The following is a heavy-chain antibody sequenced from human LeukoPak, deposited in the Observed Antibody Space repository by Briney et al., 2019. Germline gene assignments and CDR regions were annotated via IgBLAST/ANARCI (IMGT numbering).Heavy chain of an antibody. D-gene: IGHD6-19*01. J-gene: IGHJ4*02. CDR3: ARHCGDSSGWYLPDY. CDR2: IYPGDSDT. Sequence: GESLKISCKVSGYSFTSHWIGWVRQMPAKGLEWMGIIYPGDSDTRYSPSFQGQVTISADKSITTASLQRSSLKASDNAMYYCARHCGDSSGWYLPDYWGQGTLVTVSS. CDR1: GYSFTSHW. V-gene: IGHV5-51*01.